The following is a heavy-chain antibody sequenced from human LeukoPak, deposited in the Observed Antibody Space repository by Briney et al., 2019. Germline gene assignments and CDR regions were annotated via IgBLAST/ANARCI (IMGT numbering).Heavy chain of an antibody. CDR1: GYTFTSYD. Sequence: ASVKVSCKASGYTFTSYDINWVRQATGQGLEWMGWISAYNGNTDYAQKLQGRVTMTTDTSTSTAYMELTSLRSDDTAVYYCASEEGYSGYDFNYWGQGTLVTVSS. V-gene: IGHV1-18*01. CDR2: ISAYNGNT. J-gene: IGHJ4*02. CDR3: ASEEGYSGYDFNY. D-gene: IGHD5-12*01.